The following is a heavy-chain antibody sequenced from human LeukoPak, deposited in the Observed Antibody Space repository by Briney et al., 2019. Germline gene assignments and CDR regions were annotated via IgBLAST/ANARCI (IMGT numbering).Heavy chain of an antibody. V-gene: IGHV3-23*01. D-gene: IGHD1-26*01. CDR2: ISSSGSGDNT. CDR1: GVTLSTYA. J-gene: IGHJ2*01. Sequence: GGSLRLSCAASGVTLSTYAMSWARQAPGEGLEWVSGISSSGSGDNTYYADSVKGRFTISRDSPKNTLFLHMNTLRAEDTAIYYCAKDRTVGASYWYFDLWGRGTLVTVSP. CDR3: AKDRTVGASYWYFDL.